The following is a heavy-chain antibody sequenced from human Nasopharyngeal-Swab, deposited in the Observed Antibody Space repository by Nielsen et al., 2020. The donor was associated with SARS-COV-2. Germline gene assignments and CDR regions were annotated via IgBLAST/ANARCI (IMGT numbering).Heavy chain of an antibody. CDR3: ARDAASSREGYFGY. Sequence: SVKVSCKASGGTFSSYAISWVRQAPGQGLEWMGGITPIFGTANYAQKFQGRVTITADGSTSTAYMELSSLRSEDTAVYYCARDAASSREGYFGYWGQGTLVTVSS. CDR1: GGTFSSYA. V-gene: IGHV1-69*13. D-gene: IGHD6-13*01. CDR2: ITPIFGTA. J-gene: IGHJ4*02.